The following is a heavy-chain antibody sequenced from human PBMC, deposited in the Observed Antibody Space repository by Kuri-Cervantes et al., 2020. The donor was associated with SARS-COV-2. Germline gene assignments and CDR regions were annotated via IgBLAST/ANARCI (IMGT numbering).Heavy chain of an antibody. CDR2: IYYSGST. D-gene: IGHD4-17*01. CDR1: GGSVSSGSYY. Sequence: SETLSLTCTVSGGSVSSGSYYWSWIRPPPGKGLEWIGYIYYSGSTNYHPSLKSRVTRSVDTPKNQFSLKLSSVTAADTAVYYCARATVNTIYFDYWGKGTLVTVSS. V-gene: IGHV4-61*01. J-gene: IGHJ4*02. CDR3: ARATVNTIYFDY.